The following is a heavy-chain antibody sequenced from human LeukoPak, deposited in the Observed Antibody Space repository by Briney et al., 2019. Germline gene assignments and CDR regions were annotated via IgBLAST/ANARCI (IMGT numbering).Heavy chain of an antibody. CDR1: GLTFSNYA. V-gene: IGHV3-21*01. D-gene: IGHD2-2*01. Sequence: PGGSLRLSCAASGLTFSNYAMTWVRQAPGKGLEWVSSISSTSSYIYFADSMKGRFTISRDNAKNSLFLQMNSLRAGDTAVYYCARDPGTTSRTWKFDPWGQGTLVTVSS. CDR2: ISSTSSYI. CDR3: ARDPGTTSRTWKFDP. J-gene: IGHJ5*02.